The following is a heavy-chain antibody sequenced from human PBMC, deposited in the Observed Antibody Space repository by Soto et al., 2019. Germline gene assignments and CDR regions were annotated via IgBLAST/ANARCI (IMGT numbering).Heavy chain of an antibody. CDR1: ADSISSYY. CDR3: AREGGYSENFYTPFDY. V-gene: IGHV4-4*07. Sequence: SETLSLTCSVSADSISSYYWSWIRQPAGKGLEWIGRIQYSGYTSYNPSLKSRVTMSVDTSKNQFSLKLTSMTAADTAVYYCAREGGYSENFYTPFDYWGQGTLVTVSS. J-gene: IGHJ4*02. D-gene: IGHD1-26*01. CDR2: IQYSGYT.